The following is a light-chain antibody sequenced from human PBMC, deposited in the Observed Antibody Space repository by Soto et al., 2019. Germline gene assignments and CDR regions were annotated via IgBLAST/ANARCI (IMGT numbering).Light chain of an antibody. V-gene: IGKV3-20*01. Sequence: EIVLTQSPGTLSLSPGESATLSCRDSQSVSSSYLAWYQQKTGQAPRLLIYGESSRATGIPDRFSGSGSGTDLNLTISRLEPEDFAVYYCQXYGSSPFTCGQGTKVDIK. CDR1: QSVSSSY. CDR3: QXYGSSPFT. J-gene: IGKJ2*01. CDR2: GES.